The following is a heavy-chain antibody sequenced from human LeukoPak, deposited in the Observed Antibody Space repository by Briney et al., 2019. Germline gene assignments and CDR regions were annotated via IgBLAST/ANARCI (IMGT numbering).Heavy chain of an antibody. CDR3: AKDAHYYGLGSYYFDY. D-gene: IGHD3-10*01. CDR2: IRYDGSNE. V-gene: IGHV3-30*02. CDR1: GFTFSSYG. Sequence: PGGSLRLSCAASGFTFSSYGMHWVRQAPGKGLEWVAFIRYDGSNEYYADSVKGRFTISRDNSKNTLYLQMNSLRAEDTAVYYCAKDAHYYGLGSYYFDYWGQGTLVTVSS. J-gene: IGHJ4*02.